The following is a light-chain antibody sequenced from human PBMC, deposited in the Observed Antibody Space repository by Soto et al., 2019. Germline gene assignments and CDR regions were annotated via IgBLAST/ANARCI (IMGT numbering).Light chain of an antibody. V-gene: IGLV1-44*01. Sequence: QSVLTQPPSASGTPGQRVTISCSGSSSNIGSETVNWYQQVPGTAPKLLIYANHQRPSGVPDRFSVSKSGTSASLAIGGLQSEDEADYYCAAWDDSLKGWVFGGGTKLTVL. CDR2: ANH. CDR1: SSNIGSET. CDR3: AAWDDSLKGWV. J-gene: IGLJ3*02.